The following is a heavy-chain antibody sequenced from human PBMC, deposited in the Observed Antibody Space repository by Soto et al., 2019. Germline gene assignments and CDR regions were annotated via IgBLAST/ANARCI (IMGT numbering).Heavy chain of an antibody. CDR1: GFTFSSFS. CDR3: ATRSSDRFGY. V-gene: IGHV1-58*01. D-gene: IGHD3-22*01. J-gene: IGHJ4*02. CDR2: IVVGSGNT. Sequence: SVKVSCQASGFTFSSFSVPWVRQARGQRPEWKRWIVVGSGNTNYAQKFQERVTITRDMSTSTAYMELSSLRSEDTAVYYCATRSSDRFGYWGQGTLVTVSS.